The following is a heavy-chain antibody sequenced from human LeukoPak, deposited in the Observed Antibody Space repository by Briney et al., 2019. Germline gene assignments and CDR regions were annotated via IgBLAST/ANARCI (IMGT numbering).Heavy chain of an antibody. J-gene: IGHJ4*02. V-gene: IGHV3-7*03. Sequence: GGSLRLSCAASGFTFSSYWMSWVRQAPGKGLEWVANIKQDGSEKYYVDSVKGRFTISRDNAKNSLYLQMNSLRAGDTAVYYCAKSSYYDSSGFYREYYFDYWGQGTLVPVSS. CDR1: GFTFSSYW. D-gene: IGHD3-22*01. CDR2: IKQDGSEK. CDR3: AKSSYYDSSGFYREYYFDY.